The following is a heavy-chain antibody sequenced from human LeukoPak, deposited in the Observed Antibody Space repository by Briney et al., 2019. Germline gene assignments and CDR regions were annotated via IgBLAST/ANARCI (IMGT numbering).Heavy chain of an antibody. CDR3: ARGSFSSSWYANYYYYMDV. CDR2: INHSGST. J-gene: IGHJ6*03. D-gene: IGHD6-13*01. V-gene: IGHV4-34*01. CDR1: GGSFSGYY. Sequence: TSETLSLTCAVYGGSFSGYYWSWIRQPPGKGLEWIGEINHSGSTNYNPSLKSRVTISVDTSKNQFSLKLSSVTAADTAVYYCARGSFSSSWYANYYYYMDVWGKGTTVTVSS.